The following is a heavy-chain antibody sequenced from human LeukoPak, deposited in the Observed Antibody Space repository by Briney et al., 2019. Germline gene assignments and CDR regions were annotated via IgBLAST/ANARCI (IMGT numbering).Heavy chain of an antibody. CDR2: IIPIFGTA. Sequence: SVKVSCKASGGTFSSYAISWVRQAPGQGLEWMGGIIPIFGTANYAQRFQGRVTITADESTSTAYMELSSLRSEDTAVYYCARDSARDGYNYGGAEYFQHWGQGTLVTVSS. D-gene: IGHD5-24*01. V-gene: IGHV1-69*13. J-gene: IGHJ1*01. CDR1: GGTFSSYA. CDR3: ARDSARDGYNYGGAEYFQH.